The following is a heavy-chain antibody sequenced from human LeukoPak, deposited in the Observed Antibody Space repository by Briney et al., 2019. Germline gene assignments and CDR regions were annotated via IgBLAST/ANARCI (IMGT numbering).Heavy chain of an antibody. Sequence: SVTLSLTCTVSGGSISTHFWSWVRQTAGQGLEWIGRVYPDGGPNYNPSLESRVTMSRDTSKNQFSLSLSSVTAADTAVYYCTRGLHTSLPFHWGQGIRVTVSA. D-gene: IGHD2/OR15-2a*01. CDR2: VYPDGGP. V-gene: IGHV4-4*07. CDR1: GGSISTHF. J-gene: IGHJ4*02. CDR3: TRGLHTSLPFH.